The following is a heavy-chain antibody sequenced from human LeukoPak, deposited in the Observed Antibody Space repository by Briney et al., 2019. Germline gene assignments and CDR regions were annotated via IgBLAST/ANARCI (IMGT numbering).Heavy chain of an antibody. CDR2: MNPNSGNT. CDR1: GYTFTSYG. D-gene: IGHD2-2*01. Sequence: ASVKVSCKASGYTFTSYGISWVRQAPGQGLEWMGWMNPNSGNTGYAQKFQGRVTMTRHTSISTAYMELSSLRSEDTAVYYCARGKYGVPFDYWGQGTLVTVSS. J-gene: IGHJ4*02. CDR3: ARGKYGVPFDY. V-gene: IGHV1-8*02.